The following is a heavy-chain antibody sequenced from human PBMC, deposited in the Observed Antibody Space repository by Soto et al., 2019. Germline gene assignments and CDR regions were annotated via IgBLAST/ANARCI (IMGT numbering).Heavy chain of an antibody. V-gene: IGHV1-69*13. D-gene: IGHD5-18*01. Sequence: AVKVSYKASGGTFSRHAISWVRQAPGQGLEWMGGIIPIFGTANYAQKFQGRVTITADESTSTAYMELSSLRSEDTAVYYCARGPVDTARVITDYYYGIGDWGQGTTVPVSS. J-gene: IGHJ6*02. CDR2: IIPIFGTA. CDR1: GGTFSRHA. CDR3: ARGPVDTARVITDYYYGIGD.